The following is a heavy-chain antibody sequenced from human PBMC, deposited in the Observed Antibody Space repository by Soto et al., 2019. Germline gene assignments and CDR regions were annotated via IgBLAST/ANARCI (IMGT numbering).Heavy chain of an antibody. CDR1: GGTFSSYA. D-gene: IGHD3-10*01. J-gene: IGHJ5*02. CDR3: ARDRGYYGSGSYHWFDA. Sequence: SVKVSCKASGGTFSSYAISWVRQAPGQGLEWMGGIIPIFGTANYAQKFQGRVTITADESTSTAYMELSSLRSEDTAVYYCARDRGYYGSGSYHWFDAWGQGTLVTVSS. V-gene: IGHV1-69*13. CDR2: IIPIFGTA.